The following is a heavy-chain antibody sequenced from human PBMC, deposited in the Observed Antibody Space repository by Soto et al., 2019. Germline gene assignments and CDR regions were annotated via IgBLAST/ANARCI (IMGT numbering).Heavy chain of an antibody. D-gene: IGHD3-10*01. V-gene: IGHV3-66*01. J-gene: IGHJ4*02. CDR3: ARGRSASSDFDS. CDR2: VYSGGTT. CDR1: GFTVSTYY. Sequence: EVQLVESGGGLVQPGGSLRLSCAASGFTVSTYYMNWVRQAPGEGLEWVSVVYSGGTTYYADSVRGRFTISRDNSKSTLFLQMNSLRAEDTAEYYCARGRSASSDFDSWGQGTLVTVSS.